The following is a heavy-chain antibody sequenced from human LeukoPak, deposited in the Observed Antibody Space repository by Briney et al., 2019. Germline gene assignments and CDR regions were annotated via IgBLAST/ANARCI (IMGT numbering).Heavy chain of an antibody. CDR2: IRYDGSNK. J-gene: IGHJ6*03. D-gene: IGHD1-26*01. CDR1: GFTFSSYG. Sequence: PGGSLRLSCAASGFTFSSYGMHWVRQAPGKGLEWVTFIRYDGSNKYYADSVKGRFTISGDNSKNTLYLRINSLRAEDTAVYYCAKVRVGATLYYYYYMDVWGKGTTVTISS. CDR3: AKVRVGATLYYYYYMDV. V-gene: IGHV3-30*02.